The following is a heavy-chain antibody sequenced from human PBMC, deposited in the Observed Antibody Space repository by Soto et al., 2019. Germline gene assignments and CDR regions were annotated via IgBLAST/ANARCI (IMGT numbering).Heavy chain of an antibody. Sequence: GGSLGLSCAASGFTFGDYALNWVRLASGEGLEWVGFIRSKAYGGAPEYAAAVKGRFTISRDDSKSIAYLQMNRLKKEETAMYYCTRSGGGYVYLYYWVQGTQVTVSS. CDR3: TRSGGGYVYLYY. D-gene: IGHD5-12*01. CDR2: IRSKAYGGAP. J-gene: IGHJ4*02. CDR1: GFTFGDYA. V-gene: IGHV3-49*04.